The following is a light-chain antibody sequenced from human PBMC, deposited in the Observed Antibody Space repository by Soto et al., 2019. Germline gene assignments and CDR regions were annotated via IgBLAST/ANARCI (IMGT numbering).Light chain of an antibody. J-gene: IGLJ3*02. V-gene: IGLV2-14*01. CDR1: SSDVGGYNY. Sequence: QSVLTQSASVSGSPGQSITISCTGTSSDVGGYNYVSWYQQHPGKAPKLIIYDVSNRPSGVSTRFSGSKSGNTASLTISGLQAEDEADYSCSSYTSTNSWVFGGGTQLNVL. CDR2: DVS. CDR3: SSYTSTNSWV.